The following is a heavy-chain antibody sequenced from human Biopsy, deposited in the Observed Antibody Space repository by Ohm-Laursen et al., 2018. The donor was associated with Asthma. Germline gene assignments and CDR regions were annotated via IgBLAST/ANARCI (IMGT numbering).Heavy chain of an antibody. Sequence: TLSLTCTVSGGSISSGAYYWSWVRQPPGKGLEWIGYIYYIGSTYYNPSLKSRVAISLDTSKNQFSLKLGSVTAADPAGYFCARRGGVRRYFDYWGQGTLVTVSS. CDR1: GGSISSGAYY. D-gene: IGHD3-16*01. CDR2: IYYIGST. V-gene: IGHV4-30-4*01. J-gene: IGHJ4*02. CDR3: ARRGGVRRYFDY.